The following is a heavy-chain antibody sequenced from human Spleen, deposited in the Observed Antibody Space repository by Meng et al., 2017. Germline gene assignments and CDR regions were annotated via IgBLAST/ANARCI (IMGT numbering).Heavy chain of an antibody. CDR3: ARGNCSGGSCYDYFDY. J-gene: IGHJ4*02. D-gene: IGHD2-15*01. CDR1: SGSIISGDYY. V-gene: IGHV4-31*01. Sequence: QLEETGPVWVKPSQTLSLTCTVSSGSIISGDYYWSWIRQHAGKGLEWIGYIYYSGSTYYNPSLKSLVTISVDTSKNQFSLKLSSVTAADTAVYYCARGNCSGGSCYDYFDYWGQGTLVTVSS. CDR2: IYYSGST.